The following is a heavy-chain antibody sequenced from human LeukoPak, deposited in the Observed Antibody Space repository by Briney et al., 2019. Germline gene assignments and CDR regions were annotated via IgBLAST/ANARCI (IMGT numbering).Heavy chain of an antibody. V-gene: IGHV1-46*03. Sequence: ASVKVSCKASGYTFTTYAVHWVRQAPGQGLEWMGIINPSGGSTSYAQKFQGRVTMTRDTSTSTVYMELSSLRSEDTAVYYCAKDDAAVAGIWSSWFDPWGQGTLVTVSS. J-gene: IGHJ5*02. CDR1: GYTFTTYA. CDR3: AKDDAAVAGIWSSWFDP. D-gene: IGHD6-19*01. CDR2: INPSGGST.